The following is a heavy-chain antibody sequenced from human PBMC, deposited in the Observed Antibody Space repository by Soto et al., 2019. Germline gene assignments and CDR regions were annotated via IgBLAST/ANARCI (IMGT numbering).Heavy chain of an antibody. CDR3: AREDRDYGSGRGSYGMDV. D-gene: IGHD3-10*01. CDR2: IGSAGDT. V-gene: IGHV3-13*01. Sequence: GGSLRLSCAASGFTFSSYDMHWVRQATGKGLEWVSAIGSAGDTYYPGSVKGRFTISRENAKNSLYLQMNSLRAGDTAVYYCAREDRDYGSGRGSYGMDVWGQGTTVTVSS. J-gene: IGHJ6*02. CDR1: GFTFSSYD.